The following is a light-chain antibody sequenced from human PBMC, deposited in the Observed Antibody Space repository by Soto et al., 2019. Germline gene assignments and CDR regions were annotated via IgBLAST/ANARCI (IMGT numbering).Light chain of an antibody. CDR2: EGT. V-gene: IGLV2-23*03. Sequence: QSVLTQPASVSGSPGQSISISCTGTSSDVVTYNLVSWYQQHPGKAPTVLIYEGTKRPSGVSNRFSGSKSGNTASLTISGLQTEDEADYYCYSFAGSTTFSYVFGPGTKGTVL. CDR3: YSFAGSTTFSYV. J-gene: IGLJ1*01. CDR1: SSDVVTYNL.